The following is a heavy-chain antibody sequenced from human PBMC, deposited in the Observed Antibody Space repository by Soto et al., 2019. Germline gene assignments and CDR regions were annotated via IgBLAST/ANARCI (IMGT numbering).Heavy chain of an antibody. CDR3: ARVLSFAYYFDY. Sequence: ASETLSLTCTVSGGSISSGGYYWSWIRQHPGKGLEWIGYIYYSGSTYYNPSLKSRVTISVDTSKNQFSLKLSSVTAADTAVYYCARVLSFAYYFDYWGQGTLVTVSS. V-gene: IGHV4-31*03. CDR1: GGSISSGGYY. D-gene: IGHD3-10*01. CDR2: IYYSGST. J-gene: IGHJ4*02.